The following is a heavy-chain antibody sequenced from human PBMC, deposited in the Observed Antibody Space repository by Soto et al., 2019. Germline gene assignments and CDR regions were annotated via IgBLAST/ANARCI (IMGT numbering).Heavy chain of an antibody. J-gene: IGHJ6*03. D-gene: IGHD5-12*01. Sequence: ASVKVSCKASGYTFTSYDINWVRQATGQGLEWMGWMNPNSGNTGYAQKFQGRVTMTRNTSISTAYMELSSLRSEDTAVYYCARGGGSGYDLAQDYYYMDVWGKGTTVTVSS. CDR3: ARGGGSGYDLAQDYYYMDV. CDR1: GYTFTSYD. V-gene: IGHV1-8*01. CDR2: MNPNSGNT.